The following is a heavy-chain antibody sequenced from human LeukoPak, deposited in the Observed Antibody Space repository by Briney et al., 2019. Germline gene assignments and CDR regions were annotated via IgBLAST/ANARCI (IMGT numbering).Heavy chain of an antibody. V-gene: IGHV3-30*18. D-gene: IGHD2-2*01. J-gene: IGHJ6*04. CDR1: GFTFSSYG. CDR3: AKDRGYCSSTSCQDPGYGMDV. Sequence: GRSLRLSCAASGFTFSSYGMHWVRQAPGKGLEWVAVISYDGSNKYYADSVKGRFTISRDNSKNTLYLQMNSLRAEDTAVYYCAKDRGYCSSTSCQDPGYGMDVWGKGTTVTVSS. CDR2: ISYDGSNK.